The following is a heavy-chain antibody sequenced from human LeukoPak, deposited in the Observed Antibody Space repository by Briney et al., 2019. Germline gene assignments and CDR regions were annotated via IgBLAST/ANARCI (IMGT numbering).Heavy chain of an antibody. D-gene: IGHD2/OR15-2a*01. CDR3: ARGTTYFDY. Sequence: QPGGSLRLSCAASGFTFSFYEMNWVRQAPGKGLEWVTYISSSGSTTYYADSVKGRFTISRDNAKNSLYLQMNSLRAEDTAVYYCARGTTYFDYWGQGTLVTVSS. J-gene: IGHJ4*02. V-gene: IGHV3-48*03. CDR1: GFTFSFYE. CDR2: ISSSGSTT.